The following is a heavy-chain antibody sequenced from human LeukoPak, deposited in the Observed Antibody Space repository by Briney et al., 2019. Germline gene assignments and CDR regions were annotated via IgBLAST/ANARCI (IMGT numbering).Heavy chain of an antibody. CDR2: IKKDGSEK. Sequence: AGGSLRLSCTASGFIFSGSWMAWIRQAPGKGLGWVAIIKKDGSEKYYVDSMKGRFTISRDNAKNSLFLQMNSLRAEDTAIYYCTTDTWYSAGHWGQGTLVTVSS. J-gene: IGHJ4*02. CDR1: GFIFSGSW. CDR3: TTDTWYSAGH. D-gene: IGHD2-15*01. V-gene: IGHV3-7*03.